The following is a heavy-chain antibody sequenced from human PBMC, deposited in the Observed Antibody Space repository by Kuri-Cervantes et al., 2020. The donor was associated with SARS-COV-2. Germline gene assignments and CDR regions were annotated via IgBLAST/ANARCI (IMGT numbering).Heavy chain of an antibody. Sequence: SETLSLTCAVSGVSVTGGTYYWAWIRQPAGKGLEWIGHLDTSGSTTYNPSLKSRVTISLDTSKNQFSLKLSSVTAADTAVYYCARGHCSSTSCYINYYYYMDVWGKGTTVTVSS. CDR1: GVSVTGGTYY. V-gene: IGHV4-61*09. J-gene: IGHJ6*03. D-gene: IGHD2-2*01. CDR3: ARGHCSSTSCYINYYYYMDV. CDR2: LDTSGST.